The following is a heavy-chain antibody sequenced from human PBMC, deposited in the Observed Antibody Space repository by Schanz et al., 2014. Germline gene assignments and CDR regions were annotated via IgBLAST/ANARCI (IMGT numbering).Heavy chain of an antibody. Sequence: VQLLESGGGLVQPGGSLRLSCAASGFTFSSYAMHWVRQAPGKGLEWVAVISYDGRNKYYADSVKGRFTISRDNSKNTLYLQMNSLRAEDTAVYYCAKDLLYGAPMPLNHLDYWGQGTLVAVST. CDR2: ISYDGRNK. J-gene: IGHJ4*02. D-gene: IGHD2-2*01. CDR3: AKDLLYGAPMPLNHLDY. V-gene: IGHV3-30-3*01. CDR1: GFTFSSYA.